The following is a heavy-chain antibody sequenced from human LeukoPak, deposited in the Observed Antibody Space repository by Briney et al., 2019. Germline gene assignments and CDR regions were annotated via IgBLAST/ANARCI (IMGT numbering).Heavy chain of an antibody. D-gene: IGHD3-22*01. V-gene: IGHV4-59*01. CDR1: GGSISSYY. CDR3: ARDQTYYYDSSGYYRWFDP. J-gene: IGHJ5*02. Sequence: SETLSLTCTVSGGSISSYYRSWIRQPPGKGLEWIGYIYYSGSTNYNPSLKSRVTISVDTSKNQFSLKLSSVTAADTAVYYCARDQTYYYDSSGYYRWFDPWGQGTLVTVSS. CDR2: IYYSGST.